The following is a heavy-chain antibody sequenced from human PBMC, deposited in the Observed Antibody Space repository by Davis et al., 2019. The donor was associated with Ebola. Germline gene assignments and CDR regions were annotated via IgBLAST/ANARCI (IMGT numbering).Heavy chain of an antibody. CDR2: IVVGSGNT. V-gene: IGHV1-58*01. J-gene: IGHJ4*02. CDR3: SADSLSTDTPFDF. Sequence: AASVKVSCKASGLTFSSSIVQWVRHARGQRPEWIGWIVVGSGNTDYAEKFQERVTITRDMSTGTVYMDLSSLRSEDTAFYYCSADSLSTDTPFDFWSQGTLVTVSS. CDR1: GLTFSSSI. D-gene: IGHD4-17*01.